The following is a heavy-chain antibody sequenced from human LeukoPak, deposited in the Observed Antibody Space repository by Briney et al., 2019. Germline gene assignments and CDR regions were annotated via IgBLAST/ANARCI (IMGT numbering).Heavy chain of an antibody. CDR1: GFTLSSYA. CDR3: ARVKSLYSSGWYSGLGY. Sequence: GRSLRLSCAPSGFTLSSYATDWVRHAPGEGLEWVAVISYDGSNKYYTDSGKGRFTISRDNPKNTLYRQINSVRAEDTAVYYCARVKSLYSSGWYSGLGYWGQGTLVTVSS. V-gene: IGHV3-30-3*01. D-gene: IGHD6-19*01. J-gene: IGHJ4*02. CDR2: ISYDGSNK.